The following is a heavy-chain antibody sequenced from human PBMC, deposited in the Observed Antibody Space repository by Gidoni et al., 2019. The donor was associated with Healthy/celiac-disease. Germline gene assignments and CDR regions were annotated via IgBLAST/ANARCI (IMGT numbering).Heavy chain of an antibody. V-gene: IGHV5-51*01. CDR3: ARQTTAVVPAAMSLLGRGWYFDL. CDR2: IYPGDSDT. J-gene: IGHJ2*01. D-gene: IGHD2-2*01. Sequence: EVQLVQSGAEVKKPGESLKISCKGSGYSFTSYWIGWVRQMPGKGLEWMGIIYPGDSDTRYSPSFQGQVTISADKSISTAYLQWSSLKASDTAMYYCARQTTAVVPAAMSLLGRGWYFDLWGRGTLVTVSS. CDR1: GYSFTSYW.